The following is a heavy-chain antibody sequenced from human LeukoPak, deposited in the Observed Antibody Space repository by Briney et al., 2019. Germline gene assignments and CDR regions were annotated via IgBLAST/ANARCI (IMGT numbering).Heavy chain of an antibody. CDR1: GDSISSYY. V-gene: IGHV4-59*01. CDR2: IYSSGST. CDR3: ARKEWVPYYFDY. J-gene: IGHJ4*02. D-gene: IGHD3-3*01. Sequence: SETLSLTCAVSGDSISSYYWSWIRQPQGKGLEWIGYIYSSGSTNYNPSLKSRVTISVDTSENQFSLKVNSVTAADTAVYYCARKEWVPYYFDYWGQGTLVTVSS.